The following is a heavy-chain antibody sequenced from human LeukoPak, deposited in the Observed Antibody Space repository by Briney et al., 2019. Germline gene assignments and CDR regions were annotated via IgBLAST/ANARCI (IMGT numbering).Heavy chain of an antibody. CDR1: GHTFTDYY. J-gene: IGHJ4*02. Sequence: GASVKVSCKASGHTFTDYYIHWARQAPGQGLEWMGRIILKSGGREYAQKFQGRVTMTRDTSISTAYMELSGLRSDDTAVYYCARSASTSWLHFDYWGQGTLVTVSS. CDR3: ARSASTSWLHFDY. V-gene: IGHV1-2*06. CDR2: IILKSGGR. D-gene: IGHD6-13*01.